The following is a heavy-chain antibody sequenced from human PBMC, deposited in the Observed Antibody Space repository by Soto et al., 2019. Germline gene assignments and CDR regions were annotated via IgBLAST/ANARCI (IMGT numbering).Heavy chain of an antibody. Sequence: PSETLSLTCTVFGGSISSRNYYWGWIRQPPGKGLEWIGNIFYSGTTYYNPSLTSRITISVDTSREQFSLKLSSVTAADTAVYYCARRSCSGASCYQYTGYFDYWGHGTLVTVSS. J-gene: IGHJ4*01. CDR3: ARRSCSGASCYQYTGYFDY. CDR2: IFYSGTT. D-gene: IGHD2-15*01. CDR1: GGSISSRNYY. V-gene: IGHV4-39*01.